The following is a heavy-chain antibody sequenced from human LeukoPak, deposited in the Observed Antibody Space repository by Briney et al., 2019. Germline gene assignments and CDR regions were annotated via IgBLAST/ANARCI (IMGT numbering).Heavy chain of an antibody. D-gene: IGHD5-18*01. CDR3: GRRLSGYSYGYYFDY. CDR1: GGSISSYY. J-gene: IGHJ4*02. V-gene: IGHV4-59*01. CDR2: IYYSGST. Sequence: SETLSLTCTVSGGSISSYYWNWIRQPPGKGLEWIGYIYYSGSTNYNPSLKSRVTISVDTSKNQFSLRLSSVTAADTAVYYCGRRLSGYSYGYYFDYWGQGTLFAVSS.